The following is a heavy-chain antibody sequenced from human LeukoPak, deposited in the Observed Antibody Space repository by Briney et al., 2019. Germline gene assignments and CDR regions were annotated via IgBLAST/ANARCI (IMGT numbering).Heavy chain of an antibody. CDR3: AILDYGGNSESDY. V-gene: IGHV3-21*01. CDR2: ISSSSGYI. J-gene: IGHJ4*02. Sequence: PGGPLSFSGAPPGFPSIGNTLTGVGQPPGKGLKGVSSISSSSGYIYYADSVKGRFTISRDNAKNSLYLQMNSLRADDTAMYYCAILDYGGNSESDYWGQGTLVTVSS. CDR1: GFPSIGNT. D-gene: IGHD4-23*01.